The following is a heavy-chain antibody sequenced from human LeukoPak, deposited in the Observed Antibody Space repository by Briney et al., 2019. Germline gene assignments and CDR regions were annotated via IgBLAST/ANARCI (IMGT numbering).Heavy chain of an antibody. D-gene: IGHD3-10*01. CDR2: IYIGGNT. J-gene: IGHJ6*02. CDR1: GFTFSSYW. Sequence: GGSLRLSCAASGFTFSSYWMSWVRQAPGKGLEWVSLIYIGGNTFYADSVKGRFTISRDNSKNTLYLQMNSLRAEDTAVYYCAREDGSGSYPGYYYGMDVWGQGTTVTVSS. V-gene: IGHV3-53*01. CDR3: AREDGSGSYPGYYYGMDV.